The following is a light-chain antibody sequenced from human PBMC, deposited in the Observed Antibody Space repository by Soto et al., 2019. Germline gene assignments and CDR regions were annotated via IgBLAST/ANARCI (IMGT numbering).Light chain of an antibody. J-gene: IGLJ2*01. CDR2: GNS. V-gene: IGLV1-40*01. CDR3: QSYDSRVRVV. CDR1: SSNIGAGYN. Sequence: QSVLTQPPSVSGAPGQRVTISCTGSSSNIGAGYNVHWYQQLPGTAPKLLIHGNSNRPSGVPDRFSGSKSGTSASLAITGLQAEDEADYYCQSYDSRVRVVFGGGTKLTVL.